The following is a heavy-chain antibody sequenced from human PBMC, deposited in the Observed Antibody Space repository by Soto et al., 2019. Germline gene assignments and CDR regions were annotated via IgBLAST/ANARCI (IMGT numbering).Heavy chain of an antibody. Sequence: EVQLVESGGGLVQPGRSLRLSCVASGFTADDYAMHWVRQAPGKGLEWVSGISSNSDTIDYADPVKGRFTISRDNAKNALFLQMNSLRPEDTALYYCAKDMKWGGMTTIHYVDSWGQGTLVTVSS. J-gene: IGHJ4*02. V-gene: IGHV3-9*02. D-gene: IGHD4-17*01. CDR3: AKDMKWGGMTTIHYVDS. CDR2: ISSNSDTI. CDR1: GFTADDYA.